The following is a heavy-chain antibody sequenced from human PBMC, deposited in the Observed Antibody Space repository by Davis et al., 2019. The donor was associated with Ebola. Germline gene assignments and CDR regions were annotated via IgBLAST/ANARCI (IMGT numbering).Heavy chain of an antibody. Sequence: AASVKVSCKASGGTFSSYAISWVRQAPGQGLEWMGRIIPILGIANYAQKFQGRVTITADESTSTAYMELSSLRSEDTAVYYCARERDSGYDSWWFDPWGQGTLVTVSS. CDR2: IIPILGIA. CDR1: GGTFSSYA. D-gene: IGHD5-12*01. CDR3: ARERDSGYDSWWFDP. V-gene: IGHV1-69*04. J-gene: IGHJ5*02.